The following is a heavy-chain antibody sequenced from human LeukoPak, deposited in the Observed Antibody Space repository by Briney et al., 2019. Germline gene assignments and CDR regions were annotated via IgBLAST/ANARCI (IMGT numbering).Heavy chain of an antibody. CDR2: ISYDGSNK. CDR3: ARGLQYYHDSSGYYFDY. Sequence: PGGSLRLSCAASGFXFNSYSIHWVRQAPGKGLEWVAVISYDGSNKHYGDSVKGPFTISRDNSKNTLYLELSSLRAEDTAVFYCARGLQYYHDSSGYYFDYWGQGTLVTVSS. V-gene: IGHV3-30-3*01. J-gene: IGHJ4*02. CDR1: GFXFNSYS. D-gene: IGHD3-22*01.